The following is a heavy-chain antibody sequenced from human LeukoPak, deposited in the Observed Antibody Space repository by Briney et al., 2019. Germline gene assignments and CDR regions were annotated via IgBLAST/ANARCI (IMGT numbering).Heavy chain of an antibody. CDR3: ARVNTAMVFDP. Sequence: SETLSLTCTVSGGSISSGGYYWSWIRQPPGKGLEWIGYIYHSGSTYYNPSLKSRVTISVDRSKNQFSLKLSSVTAADTAVYYCARVNTAMVFDPWGQGTLVTVSS. J-gene: IGHJ5*02. V-gene: IGHV4-30-2*01. CDR2: IYHSGST. D-gene: IGHD5-18*01. CDR1: GGSISSGGYY.